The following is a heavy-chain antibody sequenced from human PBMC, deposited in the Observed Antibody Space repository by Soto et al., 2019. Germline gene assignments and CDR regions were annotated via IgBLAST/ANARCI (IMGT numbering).Heavy chain of an antibody. D-gene: IGHD3-3*01. CDR2: ISGSGGTT. CDR3: AKPPPFYYDFWSGYSH. Sequence: GGSLRLSCAASGFTFSSYAMSWVRQAPGKGLEWVSAISGSGGTTYYADFVKGRFTISRENSKSTLYVQMNSLRAEDTAVYYCAKPPPFYYDFWSGYSHWGQGTLVTVSS. J-gene: IGHJ4*02. CDR1: GFTFSSYA. V-gene: IGHV3-23*01.